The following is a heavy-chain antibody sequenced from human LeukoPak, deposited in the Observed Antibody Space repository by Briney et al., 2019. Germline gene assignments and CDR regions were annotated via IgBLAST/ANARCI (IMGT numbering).Heavy chain of an antibody. J-gene: IGHJ4*02. Sequence: SETLSLTCTVSGGSISSYYWSWLRQPSGQGLERIGYIYHSGSTNYNPSLKSRVTISIDTSKNEFSLKVSSVTAADTAVYYCARAPYSNIVDYWGQGTLVTVSS. CDR2: IYHSGST. CDR1: GGSISSYY. CDR3: ARAPYSNIVDY. D-gene: IGHD6-13*01. V-gene: IGHV4-59*01.